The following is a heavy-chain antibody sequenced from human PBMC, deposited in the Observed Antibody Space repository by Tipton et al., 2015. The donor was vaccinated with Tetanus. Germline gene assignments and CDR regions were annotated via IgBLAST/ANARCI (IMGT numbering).Heavy chain of an antibody. CDR3: ARGVSRDWNGHYFDY. D-gene: IGHD1-1*01. V-gene: IGHV4-4*07. J-gene: IGHJ4*02. CDR1: GGSISSYY. Sequence: TLSLTCTVSGGSISSYYWSWIRQPAGKGLEWIGRIYTSGGTNYNPSLKSRVTMSVDTSKNQFSLKLSSVTAADTAVYYCARGVSRDWNGHYFDYWGQGALVTVSS. CDR2: IYTSGGT.